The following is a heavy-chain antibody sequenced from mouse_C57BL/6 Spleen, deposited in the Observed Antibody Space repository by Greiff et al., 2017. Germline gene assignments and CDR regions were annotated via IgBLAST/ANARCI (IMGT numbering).Heavy chain of an antibody. CDR2: IRLKSDNYAT. V-gene: IGHV6-3*01. D-gene: IGHD1-1*01. Sequence: EVKLVESGGGLVQPGGSMKLSCVASGFTFSNYWMNWVRQSPEKGLEWVAQIRLKSDNYATHYAESVKGRFTISRDDSKSSVYLQMNNLRAEDTGIYYCTGGCGSSAWFAYWGQGTLVTVSA. CDR1: GFTFSNYW. CDR3: TGGCGSSAWFAY. J-gene: IGHJ3*01.